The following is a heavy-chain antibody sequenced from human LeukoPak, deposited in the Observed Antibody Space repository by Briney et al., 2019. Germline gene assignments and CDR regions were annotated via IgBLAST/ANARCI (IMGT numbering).Heavy chain of an antibody. D-gene: IGHD6-6*01. J-gene: IGHJ5*02. V-gene: IGHV3-53*01. CDR1: GFTFSSYA. Sequence: GGSLRLSCAASGFTFSSYAMSWVRQAPGKGLEWVSVIYSGGSTYYADSVKGRFTISRDNSKNTLYLQMNSLRAEDTAVYYCAREEPSWPYSSSSRWFDPWGQGTLVTVSS. CDR3: AREEPSWPYSSSSRWFDP. CDR2: IYSGGST.